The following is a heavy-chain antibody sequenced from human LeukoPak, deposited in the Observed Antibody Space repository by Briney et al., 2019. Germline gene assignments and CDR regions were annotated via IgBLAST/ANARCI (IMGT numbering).Heavy chain of an antibody. J-gene: IGHJ4*02. CDR3: APSPREHCSSTSCYTFDY. CDR1: GFTFSSYA. D-gene: IGHD2-2*02. CDR2: ISGSGGST. V-gene: IGHV3-23*01. Sequence: GGSLRLSCAASGFTFSSYAMSWVRQAPGKGLEWVSAISGSGGSTYYADSVKGRFTISRDNSKNTLYLQMNSLRAEDTAVYYCAPSPREHCSSTSCYTFDYWGQGALVTVSS.